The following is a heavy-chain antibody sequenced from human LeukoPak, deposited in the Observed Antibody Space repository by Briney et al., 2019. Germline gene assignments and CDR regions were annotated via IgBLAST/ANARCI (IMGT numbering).Heavy chain of an antibody. CDR3: ARDIPHRSSWYVLGNWFDP. CDR1: GYTFTSYA. J-gene: IGHJ5*02. D-gene: IGHD6-13*01. CDR2: IIPILGIA. Sequence: ASVKVSCKASGYTFTSYAISWVPQAPGQGLEWMGRIIPILGIANYAQKFQGRVTITADKSTSTAYMELSSLRSEDTAVYYCARDIPHRSSWYVLGNWFDPWGQGTLVTVSS. V-gene: IGHV1-69*04.